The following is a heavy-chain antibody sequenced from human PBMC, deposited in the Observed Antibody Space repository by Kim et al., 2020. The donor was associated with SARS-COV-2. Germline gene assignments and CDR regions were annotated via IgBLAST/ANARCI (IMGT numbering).Heavy chain of an antibody. V-gene: IGHV1-69*13. D-gene: IGHD3-9*01. CDR2: IIPIFGTA. J-gene: IGHJ6*02. Sequence: SVKVSCKASGGTFSSYAISWVRQAPGQGLEWMGGIIPIFGTANYAQKFQGRVTITADESTSTAYMELSSLRSEDTAVYYCARGKDYDILTGYYSPIYYYYGMDVWGQGTTVTVSS. CDR1: GGTFSSYA. CDR3: ARGKDYDILTGYYSPIYYYYGMDV.